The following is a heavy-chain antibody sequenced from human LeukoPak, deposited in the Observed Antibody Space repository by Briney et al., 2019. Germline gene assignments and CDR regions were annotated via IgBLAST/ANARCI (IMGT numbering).Heavy chain of an antibody. CDR2: ISWNSGSI. D-gene: IGHD3-22*01. CDR3: AKEGLRYYDSSGLDV. V-gene: IGHV3-9*01. CDR1: GFTFDDYA. J-gene: IGHJ6*02. Sequence: PGGSLRLSCAASGFTFDDYAMHWVRQAPGKGLEWVSGISWNSGSIGYADSVKGRFTISRDNAKNSLYLQMNSLRAEDTALYYCAKEGLRYYDSSGLDVWGQGTTVTVSS.